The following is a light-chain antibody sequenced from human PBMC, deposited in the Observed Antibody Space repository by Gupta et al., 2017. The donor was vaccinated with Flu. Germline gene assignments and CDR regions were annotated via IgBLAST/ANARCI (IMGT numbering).Light chain of an antibody. CDR1: QRISSY. CDR2: AAS. V-gene: IGKV1-39*01. CDR3: QQSYSTDT. Sequence: DIQMTQSPSSLSASVGDRVTITCRASQRISSYLNWYQQKPGKAPKLMIYAASRDKWGVTLCFCGCGDRKDFTHTSSRRQYEACAYYYMQQSYSTDTFGQGTKVEIK. J-gene: IGKJ1*01.